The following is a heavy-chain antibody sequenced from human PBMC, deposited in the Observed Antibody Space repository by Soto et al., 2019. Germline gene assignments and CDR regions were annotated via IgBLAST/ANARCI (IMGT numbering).Heavy chain of an antibody. CDR1: GYTFTIYA. V-gene: IGHV1-3*01. D-gene: IGHD6-19*01. CDR2: INAGNGNT. J-gene: IGHJ4*02. CDR3: ARVRSSSGRYQDFDY. Sequence: ASVKVSCKASGYTFTIYAMHWVRQAPGQRLEWMGWINAGNGNTKYSQKFQGRVTITRDTSASTAYMELSSLRSEDTAVYYCARVRSSSGRYQDFDYWGQGTLVTVSS.